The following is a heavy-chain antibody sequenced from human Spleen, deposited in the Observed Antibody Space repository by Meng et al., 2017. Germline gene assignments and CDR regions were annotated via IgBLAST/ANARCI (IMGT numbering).Heavy chain of an antibody. CDR1: GYTFPDYW. CDR3: ARDEDISAAGKLFGNY. J-gene: IGHJ4*02. D-gene: IGHD6-13*01. CDR2: INPKSGDT. Sequence: GESLKISCKASGYTFPDYWLHWVRRAPGQGLEWMGRINPKSGDTHHAQRFQGRVTMTGDTSISTAYMELSGLRSDDTAMYYCARDEDISAAGKLFGNYWGQGTLVTVSS. V-gene: IGHV1-2*06.